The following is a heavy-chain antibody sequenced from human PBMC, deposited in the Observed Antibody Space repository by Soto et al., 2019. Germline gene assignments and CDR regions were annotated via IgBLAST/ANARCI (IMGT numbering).Heavy chain of an antibody. D-gene: IGHD6-19*01. V-gene: IGHV3-23*01. CDR1: GFTFSTYA. CDR3: AKERSSGWSFDY. J-gene: IGHJ4*02. CDR2: ISGSGDST. Sequence: GGSLRLSCAASGFTFSTYAMNWVRQAPGKGLEWVSGISGSGDSTYYADSVKGRFTVSRDNSKNTLYLQTNSLRAEDTAVFYCAKERSSGWSFDYWGQGNLVTVSS.